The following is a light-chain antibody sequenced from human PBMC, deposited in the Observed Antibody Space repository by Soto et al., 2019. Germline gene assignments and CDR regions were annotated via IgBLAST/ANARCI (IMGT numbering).Light chain of an antibody. J-gene: IGLJ3*02. CDR3: QSYDSSLSGWV. CDR2: GNS. V-gene: IGLV1-40*01. CDR1: SSNIGAGYD. Sequence: HSVLTQPPSVSGAPGQRVTISCTGRSSNIGAGYDVHWYQQLPGTAPKLLISGNSNRRSGVPDRFSGSKSGTSASLAITGLQAEDEADYYCQSYDSSLSGWVFGGGTKLTVL.